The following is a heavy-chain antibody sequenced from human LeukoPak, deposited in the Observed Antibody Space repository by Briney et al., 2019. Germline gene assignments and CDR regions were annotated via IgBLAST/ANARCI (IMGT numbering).Heavy chain of an antibody. J-gene: IGHJ1*01. CDR1: GFTFRGYG. Sequence: PGRSLRLSCAASGFTFRGYGMHWVRQAPGKGPEWVAVISYEGSNTYYADSVKGRFTISRDNSKNTLYLQMNSLRTEDTAVYYCAKDDLSFKFYFEGSDYLGYFQHWGQGTLVTVSS. D-gene: IGHD3-22*01. CDR3: AKDDLSFKFYFEGSDYLGYFQH. CDR2: ISYEGSNT. V-gene: IGHV3-30*18.